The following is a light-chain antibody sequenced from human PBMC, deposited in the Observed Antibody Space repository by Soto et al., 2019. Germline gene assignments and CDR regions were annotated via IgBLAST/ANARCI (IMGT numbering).Light chain of an antibody. J-gene: IGKJ3*01. CDR2: DAS. CDR1: QSLSSY. V-gene: IGKV3-11*01. Sequence: EIVLTQSPATLSLSPGEGATLSCRASQSLSSYLAWYQQKPGQAPRLLIYDASNRAAGVPARFSGSGSGTDFTLIISSLEADDSAVYCCQQRSHWPWTFGPGTNVDIK. CDR3: QQRSHWPWT.